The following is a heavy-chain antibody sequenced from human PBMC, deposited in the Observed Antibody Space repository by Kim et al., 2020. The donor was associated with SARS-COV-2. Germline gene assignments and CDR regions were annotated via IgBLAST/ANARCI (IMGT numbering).Heavy chain of an antibody. J-gene: IGHJ4*02. CDR3: VREEVETVFDY. Sequence: GGSLRLSCAASGFTFSRYWMHWVRQAPGKGLVWVSRINSDGGGTTYADSVKGRFTISRDNAKSTLYLQMNSLRAEDTAVYYCVREEVETVFDYWGRGTLVTVSS. CDR2: INSDGGGT. D-gene: IGHD2-21*02. V-gene: IGHV3-74*01. CDR1: GFTFSRYW.